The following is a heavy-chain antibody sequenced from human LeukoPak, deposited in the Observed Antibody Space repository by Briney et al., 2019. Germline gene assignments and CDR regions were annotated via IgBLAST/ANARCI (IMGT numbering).Heavy chain of an antibody. J-gene: IGHJ4*02. CDR1: GFTFSSYA. V-gene: IGHV3-23*01. CDR3: ARDLKGIGVNY. CDR2: ISGSGGNT. Sequence: QPGGSLRLSCAASGFTFSSYAMSWVRQAPGKGLEWVSSISGSGGNTYYADSVKGRFTVSRDNSKNTLYLQMNSLRAEDTAVYYCARDLKGIGVNYWGQGTLVTVSS. D-gene: IGHD2/OR15-2a*01.